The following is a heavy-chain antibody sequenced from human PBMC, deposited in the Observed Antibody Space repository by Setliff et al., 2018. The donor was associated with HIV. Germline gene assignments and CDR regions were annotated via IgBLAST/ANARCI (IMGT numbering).Heavy chain of an antibody. J-gene: IGHJ4*02. D-gene: IGHD3-22*01. Sequence: PGGSLRLSCEASGFTFNSYSMNWVRQAPGKGLEWVSSISANSTYIYYADSLKGRFTISRDNAKNSLSLQMNSLRAEDTAVYFCATTHHYARSGYYGWGQGTLVTVS. V-gene: IGHV3-21*01. CDR3: ATTHHYARSGYYG. CDR2: ISANSTYI. CDR1: GFTFNSYS.